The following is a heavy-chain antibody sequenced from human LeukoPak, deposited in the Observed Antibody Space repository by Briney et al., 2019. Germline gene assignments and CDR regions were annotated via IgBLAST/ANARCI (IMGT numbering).Heavy chain of an antibody. Sequence: GGSLRLSCAASGFTFSSYWMHWVRQAPGKGLVWVSRISSDGTTSYADPVKGRFTISRDNAKNTLLLQMNSLRAEDTAVYYCARDRGYTQDYWGQGTLVTVSS. V-gene: IGHV3-74*01. CDR1: GFTFSSYW. CDR3: ARDRGYTQDY. CDR2: ISSDGTT. J-gene: IGHJ4*02. D-gene: IGHD5-12*01.